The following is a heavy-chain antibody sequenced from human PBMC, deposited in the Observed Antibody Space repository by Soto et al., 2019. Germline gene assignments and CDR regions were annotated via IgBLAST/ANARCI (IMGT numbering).Heavy chain of an antibody. CDR1: GYTFTSYD. Sequence: GASVKVSCKASGYTFTSYDINWVRQATGQGLEWMGWMNPNSGNTGYAQKFQGRVTMTRNTSISTAYMELSSLRSEDTAVYYCAREDIVVVPAAIGSYYYMDVWGKGTTVTVSS. CDR2: MNPNSGNT. CDR3: AREDIVVVPAAIGSYYYMDV. D-gene: IGHD2-2*02. V-gene: IGHV1-8*01. J-gene: IGHJ6*03.